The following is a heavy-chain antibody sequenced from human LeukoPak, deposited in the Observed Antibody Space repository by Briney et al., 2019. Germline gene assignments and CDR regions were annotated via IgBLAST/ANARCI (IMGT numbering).Heavy chain of an antibody. CDR1: GGSVSSGSYY. V-gene: IGHV4-61*01. Sequence: SETLSLTCTVSGGSVSSGSYYWSWIRQPPGKGLEWIGYIYYSGSTNYNPSLKSRVTISVDTSKNQFSLKLASVSAADTAVYYCARGGTQLTFPVWGQGTLVTVSS. CDR2: IYYSGST. CDR3: ARGGTQLTFPV. D-gene: IGHD4/OR15-4a*01. J-gene: IGHJ4*02.